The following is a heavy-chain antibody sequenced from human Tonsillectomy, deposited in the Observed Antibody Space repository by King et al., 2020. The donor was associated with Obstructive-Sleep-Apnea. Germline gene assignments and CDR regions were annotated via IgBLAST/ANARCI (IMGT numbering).Heavy chain of an antibody. CDR1: GYTFTSYY. CDR3: AREEMATISLAYYYYYGMDV. Sequence: VQLVQSGAEVKKPGASVKVSCKASGYTFTSYYMHWVRQAPGQGLEWMGLINPSGGSTSYAQKFQGRVTMTRDTSTSTVYMELSSLRSEDTAVYYCAREEMATISLAYYYYYGMDVWGQGTTVTVSS. J-gene: IGHJ6*02. D-gene: IGHD5-24*01. CDR2: INPSGGST. V-gene: IGHV1-46*01.